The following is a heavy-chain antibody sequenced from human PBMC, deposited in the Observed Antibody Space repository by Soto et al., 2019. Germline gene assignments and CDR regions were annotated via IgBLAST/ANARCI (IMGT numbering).Heavy chain of an antibody. Sequence: ASVKVSCKASGGAFFRYTFSWVRQAPGQGLEWMGRIVPMFSISEYAQRFQGRVSITADTPTTTAYMELSSLQSEDTAVYYCVGAPAPNPAESSLGVTRLDFDSWGQGTLVTVSS. CDR1: GGAFFRYT. D-gene: IGHD3-16*01. CDR3: VGAPAPNPAESSLGVTRLDFDS. CDR2: IVPMFSIS. V-gene: IGHV1-69*02. J-gene: IGHJ4*02.